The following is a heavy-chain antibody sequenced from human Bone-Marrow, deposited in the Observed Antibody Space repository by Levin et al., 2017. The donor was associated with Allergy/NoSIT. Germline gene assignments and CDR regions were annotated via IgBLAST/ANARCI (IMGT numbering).Heavy chain of an antibody. Sequence: GESLKISCAASGFTFSSYAMHWVRQAPGKGLEWVAVISYDGSNKYYADSVKGRFTISRDNSKNTLYLQMNSLRAEDTAVYYCARGFGELLFDAFDIWGQGTMVTVSS. D-gene: IGHD3-10*01. V-gene: IGHV3-30-3*01. CDR2: ISYDGSNK. CDR1: GFTFSSYA. J-gene: IGHJ3*02. CDR3: ARGFGELLFDAFDI.